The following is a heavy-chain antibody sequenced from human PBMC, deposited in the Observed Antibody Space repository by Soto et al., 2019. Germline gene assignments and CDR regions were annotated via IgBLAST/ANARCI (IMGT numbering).Heavy chain of an antibody. CDR1: GFTFSSYS. V-gene: IGHV3-48*02. CDR3: AGEGGGLDWFDP. Sequence: EVQLVESGGGLVQPGGSLRLSCAASGFTFSSYSMNWVRQAPGKGLEWVSYISSSSSTIYYADSVKGRFTISRDNAKNSMYVQMNSLRDGDTAGCYWAGEGGGLDWFDPWGQGTLVTVSS. J-gene: IGHJ5*02. CDR2: ISSSSSTI. D-gene: IGHD3-16*01.